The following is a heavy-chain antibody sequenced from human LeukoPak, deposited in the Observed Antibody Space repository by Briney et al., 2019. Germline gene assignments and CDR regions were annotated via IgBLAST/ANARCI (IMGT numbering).Heavy chain of an antibody. Sequence: SETMSLTCTVSGGSISSYYWNWIRQPPGKGLEWIGYIYYSGSANYNPSLKSRVTISVDTSKNQLSLELNSVTAADTAVYYCARDLSQVGVVTLGASDIWGQGTMVTVSS. V-gene: IGHV4-59*01. CDR1: GGSISSYY. CDR3: ARDLSQVGVVTLGASDI. J-gene: IGHJ3*02. CDR2: IYYSGSA. D-gene: IGHD3-3*01.